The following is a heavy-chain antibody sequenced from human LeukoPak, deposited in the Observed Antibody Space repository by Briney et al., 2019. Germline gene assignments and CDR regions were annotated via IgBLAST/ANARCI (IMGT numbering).Heavy chain of an antibody. D-gene: IGHD3-3*01. CDR3: ARSGRGATIFGVVIIPEIFDY. V-gene: IGHV3-48*01. CDR2: ISSNSSNI. J-gene: IGHJ4*02. CDR1: GFTFSSYS. Sequence: PGGSLRLSCASSGFTFSSYSMNWVRQAPGKGLVWVSYISSNSSNIYYADSVKGRFTISRDNAKNSLYLQMNSLRAEDTAVYYFARSGRGATIFGVVIIPEIFDYWGQGTLVTVSS.